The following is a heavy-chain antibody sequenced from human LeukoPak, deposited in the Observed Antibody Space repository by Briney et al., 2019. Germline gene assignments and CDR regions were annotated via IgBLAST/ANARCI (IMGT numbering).Heavy chain of an antibody. D-gene: IGHD6-19*01. J-gene: IGHJ5*02. CDR2: LKSKSDGATR. Sequence: GGSLRLSCAASGFTFSSYAMSWVRQAPGKGLEWVGRLKSKSDGATRDYAAPVKGRFTISRDESKNTLYLQMNSLKTEDTAVYYCTTLKKYSSGWYTSNWFDPWGQGTLVTVSS. CDR3: TTLKKYSSGWYTSNWFDP. V-gene: IGHV3-15*01. CDR1: GFTFSSYA.